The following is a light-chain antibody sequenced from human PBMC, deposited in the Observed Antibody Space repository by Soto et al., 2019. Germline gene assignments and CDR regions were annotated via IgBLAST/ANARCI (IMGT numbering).Light chain of an antibody. Sequence: DIQMTQSPSSVSASLGDRVTITCRASQGIRSWLAWYQQKPGTAPKLLIYAASTLPSGVPSRFSGSGSGTDFSLTISSLQPDDFATYYGQQANSVPITFGQGTRLEIK. J-gene: IGKJ5*01. CDR3: QQANSVPIT. V-gene: IGKV1-12*01. CDR2: AAS. CDR1: QGIRSW.